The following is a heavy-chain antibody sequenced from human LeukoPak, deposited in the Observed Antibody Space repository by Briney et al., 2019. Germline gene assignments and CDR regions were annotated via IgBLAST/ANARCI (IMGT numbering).Heavy chain of an antibody. D-gene: IGHD3-10*01. J-gene: IGHJ4*02. CDR2: INYSGST. Sequence: GSLRLSCAASGFTFSSYSMNWVRQAPGKGLEWIGSINYSGSTYYNPSLKSRVTISIDTSKNQFSLKVSSVTAADTAVYYCARGLWFGDENPPYFDYWGQGILVTVSS. V-gene: IGHV4-59*08. CDR1: GFTFSSYS. CDR3: ARGLWFGDENPPYFDY.